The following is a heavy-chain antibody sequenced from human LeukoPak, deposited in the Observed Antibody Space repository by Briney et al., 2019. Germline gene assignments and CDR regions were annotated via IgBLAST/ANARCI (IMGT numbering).Heavy chain of an antibody. J-gene: IGHJ4*02. CDR2: INPNSGGT. D-gene: IGHD3-3*01. V-gene: IGHV1-2*02. CDR3: AREVFGVVIIDTYFDY. CDR1: GYTFTGYY. Sequence: ASVKVSCKASGYTFTGYYMHWVRQAPGQGLEWMGWINPNSGGTNYAQKFQGRVTMTRDTSISTAYMELSRLRSDDTAVYYCAREVFGVVIIDTYFDYSGQGTLVTVSS.